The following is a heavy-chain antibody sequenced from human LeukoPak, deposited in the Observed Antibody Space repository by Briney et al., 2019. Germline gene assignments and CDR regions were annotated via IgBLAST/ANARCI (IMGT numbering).Heavy chain of an antibody. CDR1: GFTFNSYG. J-gene: IGHJ4*02. Sequence: PGGSLRLSCATSGFTFNSYGMSWVRQAPGKGLEWVSAISGSGGSTYYADSVKGRFTISRDNSKNTLYLQMNSLRVEDTAVYYCARCTTGRTFGSLREIKRSREIDYWGQGTLVTVSS. CDR3: ARCTTGRTFGSLREIKRSREIDY. D-gene: IGHD1-1*01. CDR2: ISGSGGST. V-gene: IGHV3-23*01.